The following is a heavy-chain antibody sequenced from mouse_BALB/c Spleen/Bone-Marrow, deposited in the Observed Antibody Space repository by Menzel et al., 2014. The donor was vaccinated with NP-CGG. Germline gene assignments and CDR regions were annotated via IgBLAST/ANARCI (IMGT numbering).Heavy chain of an antibody. CDR2: ISSGGSYT. CDR1: RFTFSNYA. D-gene: IGHD4-1*01. Sequence: EVMLVESGGGLVKPGGSLKLSCAASRFTFSNYAMSWVRQTPEKGLEWVATISSGGSYTYYPDSVKGRFTISRDNAQNTLYLQMSSLRSEDTAMYFCARQENWALDYWGQGTTLTVSS. V-gene: IGHV5-9-1*01. J-gene: IGHJ2*01. CDR3: ARQENWALDY.